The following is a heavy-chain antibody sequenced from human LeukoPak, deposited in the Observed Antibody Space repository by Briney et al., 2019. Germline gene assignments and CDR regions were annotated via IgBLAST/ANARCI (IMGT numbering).Heavy chain of an antibody. Sequence: ASVKVSFKASGYTFTDYYLHWVRQAPGQGLEWMGWINPNSGGTNYAQKFQGRVTMTRDTSIGTAYMELSRLRSDDTALYYCARGTTLTTLPYYYYYMDVWGEGTTVTVSS. CDR3: ARGTTLTTLPYYYYYMDV. V-gene: IGHV1-2*02. J-gene: IGHJ6*03. CDR2: INPNSGGT. CDR1: GYTFTDYY. D-gene: IGHD4-17*01.